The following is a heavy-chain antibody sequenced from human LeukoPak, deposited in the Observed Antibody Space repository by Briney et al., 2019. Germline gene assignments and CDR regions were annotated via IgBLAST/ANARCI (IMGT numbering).Heavy chain of an antibody. CDR1: GVTFSGYS. J-gene: IGHJ4*02. CDR3: ARGAFFVDY. D-gene: IGHD3-3*01. Sequence: GGSLRLSCAASGVTFSGYSMNWVRHPPGKGLEWVSSITSSSSYIYSADEVKVRYTTSRDNAKNSRYLQMNSLRAEDTAVYCCARGAFFVDYWGQGTLVTVSS. CDR2: ITSSSSYI. V-gene: IGHV3-21*01.